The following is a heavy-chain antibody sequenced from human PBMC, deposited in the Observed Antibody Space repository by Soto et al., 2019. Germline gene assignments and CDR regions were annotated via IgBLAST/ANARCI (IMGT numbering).Heavy chain of an antibody. CDR1: GGTFSSYT. CDR3: ARGDNQLLNYYYYYYMDV. J-gene: IGHJ6*03. Sequence: ASVKVSCKASGGTFSSYTISWVRQAPGQGLEWMGRIIPILGIANYAQKFQGRVTITADKSTSTAYMELSSLRSEDTAVYYCARGDNQLLNYYYYYYMDVWGKGTTVTVSS. V-gene: IGHV1-69*02. D-gene: IGHD2-2*01. CDR2: IIPILGIA.